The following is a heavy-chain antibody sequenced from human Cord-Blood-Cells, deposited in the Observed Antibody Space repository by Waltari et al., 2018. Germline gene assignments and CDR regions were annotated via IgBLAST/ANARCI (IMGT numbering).Heavy chain of an antibody. J-gene: IGHJ2*01. CDR2: INHSGST. CDR1: GGSFSGYY. V-gene: IGHV4-34*01. CDR3: ARAGMEWYFDL. Sequence: QVQLQQWGAGLLKPSETLSLTCAVYGGSFSGYYWSWIRQPPGKGLEWIGEINHSGSTNYNPSLKSRVTISVDTSKNQFSLKLSSVTAADTAVYYCARAGMEWYFDLWGRGTLVTVSS. D-gene: IGHD3-10*01.